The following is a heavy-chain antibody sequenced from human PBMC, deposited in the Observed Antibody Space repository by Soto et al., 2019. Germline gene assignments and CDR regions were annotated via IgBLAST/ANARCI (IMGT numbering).Heavy chain of an antibody. D-gene: IGHD1-26*01. CDR3: AKQQMGVIRALDY. Sequence: EVQILQSGGGLEQPGGSLRLSCAASGFTFSNYAMSWLRQAPGKGLEWVSTIRETGNTYYADSVRGRFATSRDNSENTLYLQMSSLRAEDTAVYYCAKQQMGVIRALDYWGQGTLVTVSS. J-gene: IGHJ4*02. V-gene: IGHV3-23*01. CDR2: IRETGNT. CDR1: GFTFSNYA.